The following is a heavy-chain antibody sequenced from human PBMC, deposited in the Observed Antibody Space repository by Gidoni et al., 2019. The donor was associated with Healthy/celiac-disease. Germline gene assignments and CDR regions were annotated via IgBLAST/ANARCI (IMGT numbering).Heavy chain of an antibody. Sequence: QVQLVQSGAEVKKPGASVKVSCKAPGYTFTRYDINWVRQASGQGLEWMGWMNPNSGNTGDAQKFQGRVTMTRNTSISTAYMELSSLRSEDTAVYYCARGCCSSTSCYGCYYGMDVWGQGTTVTVSS. CDR1: GYTFTRYD. V-gene: IGHV1-8*01. CDR2: MNPNSGNT. D-gene: IGHD2-2*01. J-gene: IGHJ6*02. CDR3: ARGCCSSTSCYGCYYGMDV.